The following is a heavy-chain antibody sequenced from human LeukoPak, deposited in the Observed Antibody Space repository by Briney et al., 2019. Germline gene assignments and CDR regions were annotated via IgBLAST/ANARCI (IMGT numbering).Heavy chain of an antibody. CDR3: TSFHYYDSSGSLAY. CDR2: IRSKAYGGTT. D-gene: IGHD3-22*01. J-gene: IGHJ4*02. V-gene: IGHV3-49*04. Sequence: GGSLRLSCTASGFTFGDYAMSWVRQAPGKGLEWVGFIRSKAYGGTTEYAASVKGRFTISRDDSKSIAYLQMNSLKTEDTAVYYCTSFHYYDSSGSLAYWGQGTLVTVSS. CDR1: GFTFGDYA.